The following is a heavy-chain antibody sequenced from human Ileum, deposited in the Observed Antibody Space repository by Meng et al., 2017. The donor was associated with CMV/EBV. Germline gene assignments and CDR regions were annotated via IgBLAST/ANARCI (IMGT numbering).Heavy chain of an antibody. D-gene: IGHD1-1*01. Sequence: KASGYPFTDYYLHWMRQAPGQGLEWMGWIYVKSGDTEYAQKFQGRVTMTRDTSISTVYMELSRLRSDDTALYYCARVIVTGRADFRHWGQGTLVTVSS. J-gene: IGHJ1*01. V-gene: IGHV1-2*02. CDR2: IYVKSGDT. CDR1: GYPFTDYY. CDR3: ARVIVTGRADFRH.